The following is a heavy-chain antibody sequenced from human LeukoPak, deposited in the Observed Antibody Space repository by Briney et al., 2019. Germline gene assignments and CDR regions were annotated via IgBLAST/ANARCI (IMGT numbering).Heavy chain of an antibody. CDR3: ARGGEWLRPDY. J-gene: IGHJ4*02. Sequence: GGSLRLSCVASGFTFSSYWMHWVRQAPGKGLVWVSRINSDGSSTSYADSVKGRFTISRDNAKNTLYLQMNSLRAEDTAVYYCARGGEWLRPDYWGQGTLVTVSS. CDR1: GFTFSSYW. D-gene: IGHD5-12*01. CDR2: INSDGSST. V-gene: IGHV3-74*01.